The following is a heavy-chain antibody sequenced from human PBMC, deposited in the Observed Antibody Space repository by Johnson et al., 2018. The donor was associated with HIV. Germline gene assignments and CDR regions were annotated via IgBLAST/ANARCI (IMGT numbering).Heavy chain of an antibody. J-gene: IGHJ3*02. CDR1: GFTFSSYG. V-gene: IGHV3-30*18. CDR3: AKESETYGGNIGFEHPFDI. Sequence: QVQLVESGGGVVQPGRSLGLSCAASGFTFSSYGMHWVRQAPGKGLEWVAVISYDGSNKHYADSVKGRFTISRDNSTNTLYLQMNSLRAEDTAVYYCAKESETYGGNIGFEHPFDIWGQGTMVTVSS. D-gene: IGHD4-23*01. CDR2: ISYDGSNK.